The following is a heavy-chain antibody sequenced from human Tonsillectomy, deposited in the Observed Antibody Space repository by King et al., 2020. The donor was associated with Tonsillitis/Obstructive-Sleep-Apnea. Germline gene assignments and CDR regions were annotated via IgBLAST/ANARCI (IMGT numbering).Heavy chain of an antibody. CDR2: ISYDGSNK. CDR1: GFTFSSYA. J-gene: IGHJ1*01. Sequence: VQLVESGGGVVQPGRSLRLSCAASGFTFSSYAMHWVRQAPGKGLEWVAVISYDGSNKYYGDSVKGRFTISRDNSKNTLYLQMNSLRAEDTAVYYCARKPNYYDGSGYYSGYFQHWGQGTLVTVSS. CDR3: ARKPNYYDGSGYYSGYFQH. V-gene: IGHV3-30*04. D-gene: IGHD3-22*01.